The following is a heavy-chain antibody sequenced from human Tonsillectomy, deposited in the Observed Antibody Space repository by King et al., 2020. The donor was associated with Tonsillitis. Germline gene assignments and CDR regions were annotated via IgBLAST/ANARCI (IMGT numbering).Heavy chain of an antibody. V-gene: IGHV4-59*01. CDR3: ARGGGLLDV. Sequence: QLQESGPGLVKPSETLSLTCTVSGGSISSSYWSWIRQPPGKGLEWIGYIFYSGSTNYNPSLKSRVTISVDTSKNEFSLKLSSVTAADTAVYYCARGGGLLDVWGKGKTVTVSS. CDR2: IFYSGST. CDR1: GGSISSSY. J-gene: IGHJ6*04. D-gene: IGHD3-16*01.